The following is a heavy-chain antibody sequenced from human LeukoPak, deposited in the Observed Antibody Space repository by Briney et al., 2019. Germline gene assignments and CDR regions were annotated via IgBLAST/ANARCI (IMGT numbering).Heavy chain of an antibody. CDR3: AREKALDY. CDR1: GFTFSSYW. V-gene: IGHV3-74*01. CDR2: INGDGSTI. Sequence: GGSLRLSCAVSGFTFSSYWMHWVRQTPGKGLVWVSIINGDGSTIGYADSVKGRFTISRDNAKNTLYLQMNSLRAEDTAVYYCAREKALDYWGQGVLVTASS. J-gene: IGHJ4*02.